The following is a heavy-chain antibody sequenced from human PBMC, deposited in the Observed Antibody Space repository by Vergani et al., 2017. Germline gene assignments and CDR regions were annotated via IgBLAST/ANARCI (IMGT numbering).Heavy chain of an antibody. V-gene: IGHV3-48*04. D-gene: IGHD3-3*01. CDR2: ISSSSSTI. CDR1: GFTFSTYT. J-gene: IGHJ3*02. CDR3: AREDYDFWSGLDEDAFDI. Sequence: EVQLVESGGGLVQPGRSLRLSCAASGFTFSTYTINWVRQAPGKGLEWVSYISSSSSTIYYADSVKGRFTISRDNAKNSLYLQMNSLRAEDTAVYYCAREDYDFWSGLDEDAFDIWGQGTMVTVSS.